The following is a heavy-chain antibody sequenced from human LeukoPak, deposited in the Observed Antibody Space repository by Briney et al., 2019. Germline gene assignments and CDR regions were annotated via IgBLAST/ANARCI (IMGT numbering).Heavy chain of an antibody. D-gene: IGHD3-10*01. Sequence: SVKVSCKASGGTFSSYAISWVRQAPGQGLEWMGGIIPIFGTANYAQKSQGRVTITADESTSTAYMELSSLRSEDTAVYYCATGLWFGKYLDVWGKGTTVTISS. V-gene: IGHV1-69*13. CDR3: ATGLWFGKYLDV. J-gene: IGHJ6*04. CDR2: IIPIFGTA. CDR1: GGTFSSYA.